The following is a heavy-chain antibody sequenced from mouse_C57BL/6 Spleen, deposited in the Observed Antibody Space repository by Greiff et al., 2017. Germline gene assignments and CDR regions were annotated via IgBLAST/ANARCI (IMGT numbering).Heavy chain of an antibody. V-gene: IGHV5-4*01. Sequence: VQLKESGGGLVKPGGSLKLSCAASGFTFSSYAMSWVRQTPEKRLEWVATISDGGSYTYYPDNVKGRFTISRDNAKNNLYLQMSHLKSEDTAMYYCARTGYYGSSYNAMDYWGQGTSVTVSS. CDR1: GFTFSSYA. J-gene: IGHJ4*01. CDR3: ARTGYYGSSYNAMDY. CDR2: ISDGGSYT. D-gene: IGHD1-1*01.